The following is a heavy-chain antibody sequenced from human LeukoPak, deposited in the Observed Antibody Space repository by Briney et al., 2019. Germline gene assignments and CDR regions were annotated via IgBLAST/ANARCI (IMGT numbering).Heavy chain of an antibody. J-gene: IGHJ4*02. CDR2: MKQDGSEK. V-gene: IGHV3-7*01. CDR1: GFTFSTYW. CDR3: ARDGGVYYDYVWGSYRPLDY. D-gene: IGHD3-16*02. Sequence: GGSLRLSCAASGFTFSTYWMTWVRQAPEKGLEWVANMKQDGSEKYYVDSVKGRFTISRDNAKNSLYLQMNSLRAEDTAVYYCARDGGVYYDYVWGSYRPLDYWGQGTLVTVSS.